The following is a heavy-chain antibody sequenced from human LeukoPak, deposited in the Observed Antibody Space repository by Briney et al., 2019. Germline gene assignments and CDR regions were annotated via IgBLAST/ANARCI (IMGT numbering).Heavy chain of an antibody. J-gene: IGHJ5*02. CDR2: ISAYNGNT. V-gene: IGHV1-18*01. CDR3: ARDSSEYCSSTSCYGWFDP. Sequence: ASVKVSCKASGYTFTSYGISWVRQAPGQGLEWMGWISAYNGNTNYAQKRQGRVTMTTDTSTSTAYMELRSLRSDDTAVYYCARDSSEYCSSTSCYGWFDPWGQGTLVTVSS. D-gene: IGHD2-2*01. CDR1: GYTFTSYG.